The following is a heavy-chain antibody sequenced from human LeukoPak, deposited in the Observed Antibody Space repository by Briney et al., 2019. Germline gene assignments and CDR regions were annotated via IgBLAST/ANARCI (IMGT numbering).Heavy chain of an antibody. CDR3: ARGRYCTATTCSGGDAFDI. D-gene: IGHD2-8*02. V-gene: IGHV4-4*07. J-gene: IGHJ3*02. CDR1: GGSISSYY. CDR2: IYTSAST. Sequence: SETLSLTCTVSGGSISSYYWSWLRQPAGKGLEWIGRIYTSASTNYNPSLKSRVTLSVDASKNQFSLKLTSVTAADTAVYYCARGRYCTATTCSGGDAFDIWGQGTVVTVSS.